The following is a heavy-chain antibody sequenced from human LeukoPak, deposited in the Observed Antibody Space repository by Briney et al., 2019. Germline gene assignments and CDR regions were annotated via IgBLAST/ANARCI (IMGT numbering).Heavy chain of an antibody. J-gene: IGHJ3*02. CDR3: ARAGYYDSSGYTFYDAFDI. CDR2: IIPIFGTA. CDR1: GGTFSSYA. V-gene: IGHV1-69*05. Sequence: ASVKVSCKASGGTFSSYAISWVRQAPGQGLEWMGGIIPIFGTANCAQKFQGRVTITTDESTSTAYMELSSLRSEDTAVYYCARAGYYDSSGYTFYDAFDIWGQGTMVTVSS. D-gene: IGHD3-22*01.